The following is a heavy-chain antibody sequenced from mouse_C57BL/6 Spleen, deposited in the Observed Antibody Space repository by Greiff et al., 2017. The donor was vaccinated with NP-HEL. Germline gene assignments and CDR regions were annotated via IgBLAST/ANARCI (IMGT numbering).Heavy chain of an antibody. V-gene: IGHV14-1*01. Sequence: EVQLQQSGAELVRPGASVKLSCTASGFNIKDYYMHWVKQRPEQGLEWIGRIDPEDGDTEYAPKFQGKATMTADTSSNTAYLQLSSLTSEATAVYYCTFTKVVEGRYFDVWGTGTTVTVAS. CDR3: TFTKVVEGRYFDV. CDR2: IDPEDGDT. CDR1: GFNIKDYY. D-gene: IGHD1-1*01. J-gene: IGHJ1*03.